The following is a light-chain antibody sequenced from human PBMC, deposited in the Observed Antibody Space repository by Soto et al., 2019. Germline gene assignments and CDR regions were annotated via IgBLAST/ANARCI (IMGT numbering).Light chain of an antibody. V-gene: IGLV1-44*01. CDR2: SNY. J-gene: IGLJ1*01. CDR3: SAWDASLNGYV. Sequence: QSVLNQPPSASGTPGQRVTISCSGGSSNIGSKTVNWYQQLPGTAPKLLIYSNYQRPSGVPDRFSGSKSGTSASLAISGLQSEDEADYYCSAWDASLNGYVFGTGTKVTV. CDR1: SSNIGSKT.